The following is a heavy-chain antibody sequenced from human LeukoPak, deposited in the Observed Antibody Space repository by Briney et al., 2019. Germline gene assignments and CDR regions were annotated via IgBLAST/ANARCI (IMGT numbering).Heavy chain of an antibody. V-gene: IGHV3-7*01. Sequence: PGGSLRLSCAASGFTFSSYAMSWVRQAPGKGLEWVANIKQDGSEKYYVDSVKGRFTISRDNAKNSLYLQMNSLRAEDTAVYYCARVYDSSGYPYYFDYWGQGTLVTVS. CDR3: ARVYDSSGYPYYFDY. J-gene: IGHJ4*02. D-gene: IGHD3-22*01. CDR1: GFTFSSYA. CDR2: IKQDGSEK.